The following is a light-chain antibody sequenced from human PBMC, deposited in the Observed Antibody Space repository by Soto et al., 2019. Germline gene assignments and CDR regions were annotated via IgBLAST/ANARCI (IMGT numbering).Light chain of an antibody. V-gene: IGKV3-20*01. J-gene: IGKJ5*01. Sequence: ETVLTQSPGTLSLSPGERATLSCRSSQSVSSNYLAWYQQKPGQAPRLLIYDVSSRATGIPDRFSGSGSGTDFTLTISRLEPEDFAVYYCQHYGSSLSITFGQGTRLEIK. CDR2: DVS. CDR3: QHYGSSLSIT. CDR1: QSVSSNY.